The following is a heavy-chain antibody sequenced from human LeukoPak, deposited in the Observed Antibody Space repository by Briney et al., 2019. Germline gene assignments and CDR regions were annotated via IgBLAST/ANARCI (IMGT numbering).Heavy chain of an antibody. D-gene: IGHD2-2*01. CDR3: ASRTDCTSTNCPSAFDL. Sequence: PGGSLRLSCAASEFTFSRYVMHWVRQAPGKGLEYVSAIRHNGLSTYYVDSVKGRFTISRDNSKNMLYLHMGSLRVEDLAVYYCASRTDCTSTNCPSAFDLWGQGTMVIVSS. V-gene: IGHV3-64*02. CDR1: EFTFSRYV. CDR2: IRHNGLST. J-gene: IGHJ3*01.